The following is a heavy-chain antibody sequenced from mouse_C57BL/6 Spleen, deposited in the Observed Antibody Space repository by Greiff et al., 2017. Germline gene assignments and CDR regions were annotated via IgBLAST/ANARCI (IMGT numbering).Heavy chain of an antibody. V-gene: IGHV1-74*01. CDR3: AINSNYVPPYDFDY. CDR2: IHPSDSDT. CDR1: GYTFTSYW. J-gene: IGHJ2*01. D-gene: IGHD2-5*01. Sequence: QVQLKQPGAELVKPGASVKVSCKASGYTFTSYWMHWVKQRPGQGLEWIGRIHPSDSDTNYNQKFKGKATLTVDKSSSTAYMQLSSLTSEDSAVYYCAINSNYVPPYDFDYWGQGTTLTVSS.